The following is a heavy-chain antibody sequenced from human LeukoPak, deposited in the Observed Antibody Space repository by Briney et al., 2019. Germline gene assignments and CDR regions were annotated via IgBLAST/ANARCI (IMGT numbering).Heavy chain of an antibody. CDR1: GGSISSSTYY. CDR3: ARLSYYYLGYAFDI. J-gene: IGHJ3*02. V-gene: IGHV4-39*07. Sequence: PSETLSLTCTVSGGSISSSTYYWGWIRQPPGKGLEWIGNIYYGGSTFYNPSLKSRVTISLDTSKNQFSLKLSSVTAADTAVYYCARLSYYYLGYAFDIWGQGTMVTVSS. D-gene: IGHD3-22*01. CDR2: IYYGGST.